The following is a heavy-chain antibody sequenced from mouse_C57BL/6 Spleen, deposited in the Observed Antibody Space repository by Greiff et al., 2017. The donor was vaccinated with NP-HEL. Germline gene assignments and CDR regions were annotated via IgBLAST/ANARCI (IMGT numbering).Heavy chain of an antibody. CDR3: ASASGPDSSGYALYYAMDY. Sequence: QVQLQQSGPELVKPGASVKISCKASGYAFSSSWMNWVKQRPGKGLEWIGRIYPGDGDTNYNGKFKGKATLTADKSSSTAYMQLSSLTSEDSAVYFCASASGPDSSGYALYYAMDYWGQGTSVTVSS. V-gene: IGHV1-82*01. CDR2: IYPGDGDT. CDR1: GYAFSSSW. J-gene: IGHJ4*01. D-gene: IGHD3-2*02.